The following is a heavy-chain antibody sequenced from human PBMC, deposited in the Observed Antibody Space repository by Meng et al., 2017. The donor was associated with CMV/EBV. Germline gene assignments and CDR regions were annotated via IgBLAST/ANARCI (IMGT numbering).Heavy chain of an antibody. CDR1: GYSFTSYW. V-gene: IGHV5-51*01. J-gene: IGHJ3*02. CDR3: ATSTAMVSPDAFDI. CDR2: IYPGDSDT. Sequence: KVSCKGSGYSFTSYWIGWVRQMPGKGLEWMGIIYPGDSDTRCSPSFQGQVTISADKSISTAYLQWSSLKASDTAMYYCATSTAMVSPDAFDIWGQGTMVTVSS. D-gene: IGHD5-18*01.